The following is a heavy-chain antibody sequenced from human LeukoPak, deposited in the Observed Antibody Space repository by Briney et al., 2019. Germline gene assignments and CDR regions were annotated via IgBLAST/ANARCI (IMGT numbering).Heavy chain of an antibody. CDR2: IYYSGST. D-gene: IGHD2-2*01. J-gene: IGHJ6*03. V-gene: IGHV4-59*01. Sequence: PSETLSLTCTVPGGSISSYYWSWIRQPPGKGLEWIGYIYYSGSTNYNPSLKSRVTISVDTSKNQFSLKLSSVTAADTAVYYCARANQLHYYYYYYMDVWGKGTTVTVSS. CDR3: ARANQLHYYYYYYMDV. CDR1: GGSISSYY.